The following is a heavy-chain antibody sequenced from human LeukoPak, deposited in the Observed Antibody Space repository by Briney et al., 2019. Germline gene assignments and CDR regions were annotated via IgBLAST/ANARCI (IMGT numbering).Heavy chain of an antibody. V-gene: IGHV4-34*01. CDR3: ARVFVDYITGTTNDAFDI. Sequence: SETLSLTCAVYGGSFSGYYWSWIRQPPGKGLEWIGEINHSGSTNYNPSLKSRVTISVDTSKNQFSLKLSSATAADTAVYYCARVFVDYITGTTNDAFDIWGQGTMVTVSS. CDR2: INHSGST. J-gene: IGHJ3*02. CDR1: GGSFSGYY. D-gene: IGHD1-7*01.